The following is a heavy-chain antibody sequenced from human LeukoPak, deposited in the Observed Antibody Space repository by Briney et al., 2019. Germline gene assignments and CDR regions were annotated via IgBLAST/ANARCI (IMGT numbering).Heavy chain of an antibody. V-gene: IGHV4-59*01. J-gene: IGHJ4*02. CDR2: IGYSGST. D-gene: IGHD6-13*01. Sequence: SETLSLTCTVSGGSLSSYYWSWIRQPPGKGLEWIGYIGYSGSTNYNPSLKSRVTISVDTSKNQFSLKLSSVTAADTAVYYCARADSSSWYEVDYWGQGTLVTVSS. CDR1: GGSLSSYY. CDR3: ARADSSSWYEVDY.